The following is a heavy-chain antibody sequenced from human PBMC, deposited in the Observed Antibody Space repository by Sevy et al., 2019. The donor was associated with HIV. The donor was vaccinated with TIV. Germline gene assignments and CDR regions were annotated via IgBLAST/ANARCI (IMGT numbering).Heavy chain of an antibody. CDR2: FSFGCGKI. D-gene: IGHD2-2*01. CDR1: GFTFSNYA. J-gene: IGHJ4*02. V-gene: IGHV3-23*01. CDR3: AREGCSKPHDY. Sequence: GGSLRLSCAASGFTFSNYAMSWVRQAPGKGLEWVSTFSFGCGKINYADSVKGRFTFSRDNSKNTLYLQTNSLRAEDTALYYCAREGCSKPHDYWGQGTLVTVSS.